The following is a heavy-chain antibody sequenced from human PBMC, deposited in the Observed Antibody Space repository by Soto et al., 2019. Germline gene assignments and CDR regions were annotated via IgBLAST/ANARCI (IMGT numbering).Heavy chain of an antibody. V-gene: IGHV3-48*01. J-gene: IGHJ5*02. CDR3: ARDPVRDLSRIHNWFDP. CDR1: GFTFSSYS. CDR2: ISSSSSTI. Sequence: GGSLRLSCAASGFTFSSYSMNWVRQAPGKGLEWVSYISSSSSTIYYADSVKGRFTISRDNAKNSLYLQMNSLRAEDTAVYYCARDPVRDLSRIHNWFDPWGQGTLVTVSS. D-gene: IGHD3-9*01.